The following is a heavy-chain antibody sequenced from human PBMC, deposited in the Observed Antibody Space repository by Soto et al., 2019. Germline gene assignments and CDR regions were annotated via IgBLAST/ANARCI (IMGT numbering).Heavy chain of an antibody. D-gene: IGHD1-26*01. J-gene: IGHJ4*02. CDR3: ARLGGIVGVPMFDY. Sequence: VASVKVSCKASGGTFSSYAISWVRQAPGQGLEWMGGIIPIFGTANYAQKFQGRVTITADKSTSTAYMELSSLRSEDTAVYYCARLGGIVGVPMFDYWGQGTLVTVSS. CDR1: GGTFSSYA. V-gene: IGHV1-69*06. CDR2: IIPIFGTA.